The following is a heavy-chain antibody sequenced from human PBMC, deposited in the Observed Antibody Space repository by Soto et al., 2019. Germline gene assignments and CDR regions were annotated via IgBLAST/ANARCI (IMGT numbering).Heavy chain of an antibody. CDR1: GFTFSSYA. CDR2: ISGSGGST. Sequence: EVQLLESGGGLVQPGGSLRLSCAASGFTFSSYAMSWVRQAPGKGLEWVSDISGSGGSTYYADSVKGRFTISRDNSKNTLYLPMNSLRAEDTAVYYCAKPPYYDILTGYYFDDWGQGTLVTVSS. D-gene: IGHD3-9*01. J-gene: IGHJ4*02. CDR3: AKPPYYDILTGYYFDD. V-gene: IGHV3-23*01.